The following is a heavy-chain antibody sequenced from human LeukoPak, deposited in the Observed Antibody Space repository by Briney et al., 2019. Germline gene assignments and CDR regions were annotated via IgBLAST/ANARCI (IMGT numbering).Heavy chain of an antibody. Sequence: ASVKVSCKASGYTFTSYAMNWVRQAPGQGLEWMGWINTNTGNPTYAQGFTGRFVFSLDTSVSTAYLQISSLKAEDTAVYYCARGASQQSYYYYYMDVWGKGTTVTISS. V-gene: IGHV7-4-1*02. CDR3: ARGASQQSYYYYYMDV. CDR1: GYTFTSYA. CDR2: INTNTGNP. D-gene: IGHD5-18*01. J-gene: IGHJ6*03.